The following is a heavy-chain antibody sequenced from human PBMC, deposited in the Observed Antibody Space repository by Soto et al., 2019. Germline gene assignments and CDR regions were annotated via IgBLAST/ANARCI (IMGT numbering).Heavy chain of an antibody. Sequence: TLSLTCTVSGGSISSGDYYWSWIRQPPGKGLEWIGYIFYSGSTYYNPSLRSRVTISVDTSKNQFSLKLSSVTAADTAVYYCARWGQGRYDPRAYDYWGQGTLVTVSS. J-gene: IGHJ4*02. CDR2: IFYSGST. CDR3: ARWGQGRYDPRAYDY. CDR1: GGSISSGDYY. D-gene: IGHD1-20*01. V-gene: IGHV4-30-4*01.